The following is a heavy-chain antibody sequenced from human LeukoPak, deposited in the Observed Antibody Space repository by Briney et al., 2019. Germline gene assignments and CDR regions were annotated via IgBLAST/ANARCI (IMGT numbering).Heavy chain of an antibody. J-gene: IGHJ4*02. CDR2: IYYSGST. V-gene: IGHV4-59*12. Sequence: SETLSLTCAVSGVSISSYYWSWLRQPAGKGLEWIGYIYYSGSTNYNPSLQSRVTISVDTSNNQFSLKLSSVTAADTAVYYCARGEDLEYYFDYWGQGTLVTVSS. CDR1: GVSISSYY. D-gene: IGHD3-3*01. CDR3: ARGEDLEYYFDY.